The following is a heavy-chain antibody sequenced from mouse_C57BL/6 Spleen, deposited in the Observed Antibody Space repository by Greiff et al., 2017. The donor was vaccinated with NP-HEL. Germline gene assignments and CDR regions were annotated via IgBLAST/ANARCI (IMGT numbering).Heavy chain of an antibody. CDR1: GYTFTSYW. V-gene: IGHV1-64*01. D-gene: IGHD4-1*01. CDR3: ARNWDLYYFDY. Sequence: QVQLQQPGAELVKPGASVKLSCKASGYTFTSYWMHWVKQRPGQGLEWIGMIHPNSGSTNYNEKFKSKATLTVDKSSSTAYMQLSSLTSDDSAVYYCARNWDLYYFDYWGQGTTLTVSS. CDR2: IHPNSGST. J-gene: IGHJ2*01.